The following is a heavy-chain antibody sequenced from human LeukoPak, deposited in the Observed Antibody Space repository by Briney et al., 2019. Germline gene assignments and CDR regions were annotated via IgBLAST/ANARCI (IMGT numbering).Heavy chain of an antibody. Sequence: PSETLSLTCTVSSGSISTYYWSWIRQPPGKGLEWMGYIFYSGSTTYNPSLSSRLTISVDTSKNQFSLELSSVTAADTAVYYCARQGTSGSYLTGLDVWGQETTVTVSS. CDR2: IFYSGST. D-gene: IGHD3-22*01. CDR1: SGSISTYY. J-gene: IGHJ6*02. V-gene: IGHV4-59*08. CDR3: ARQGTSGSYLTGLDV.